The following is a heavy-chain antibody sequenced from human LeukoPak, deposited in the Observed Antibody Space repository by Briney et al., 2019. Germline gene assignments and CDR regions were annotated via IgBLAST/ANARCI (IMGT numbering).Heavy chain of an antibody. CDR2: LSGSGGST. J-gene: IGHJ4*02. D-gene: IGHD6-19*01. CDR3: AKSYSGWYSNYFDY. V-gene: IGHV3-23*01. CDR1: GFTFSSYA. Sequence: PGGSLRLSCAASGFTFSSYAMSWVRQAPGKGLEWVSALSGSGGSTYYADSVKGRFTISRDNSKNTLYLQMNSLRAEDTAVYYCAKSYSGWYSNYFDYWGQGTLVTVSS.